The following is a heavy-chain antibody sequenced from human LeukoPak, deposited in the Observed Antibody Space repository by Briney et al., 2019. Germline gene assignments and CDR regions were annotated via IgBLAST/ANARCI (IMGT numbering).Heavy chain of an antibody. CDR1: GFTFSSYA. CDR3: ARDLGGSYPGTGDY. D-gene: IGHD1-26*01. J-gene: IGHJ4*02. V-gene: IGHV3-66*01. CDR2: IYSGGST. Sequence: PGGSLRLSCAASGFTFSSYAMSWVRQAPGKGLEWVSVIYSGGSTYYADSVKGRFTISRDNSKNTLYLQMNSLRAEDTAVYYCARDLGGSYPGTGDYWGQGTLVTVSS.